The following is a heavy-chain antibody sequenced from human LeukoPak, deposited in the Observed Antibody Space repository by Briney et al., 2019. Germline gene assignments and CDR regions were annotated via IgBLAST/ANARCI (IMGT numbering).Heavy chain of an antibody. CDR2: IYSGDSNT. D-gene: IGHD5-18*01. Sequence: GESLKISCKGSGYSFTSYWIGWVREIPGKGLEWMGIIYSGDSNTRYSPSFQGQVTISADKSISTAYLQWSSLKASDTAMYYCARPSRAAMVYDAFDIWGQGTMVTVSS. V-gene: IGHV5-51*01. CDR1: GYSFTSYW. J-gene: IGHJ3*02. CDR3: ARPSRAAMVYDAFDI.